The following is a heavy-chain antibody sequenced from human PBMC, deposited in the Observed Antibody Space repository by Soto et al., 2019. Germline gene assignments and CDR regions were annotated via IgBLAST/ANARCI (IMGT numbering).Heavy chain of an antibody. CDR3: ARVAIRSDGMDV. J-gene: IGHJ6*01. V-gene: IGHV4-61*08. CDR1: GGSVSRGGYY. CDR2: LFYSGST. D-gene: IGHD2-2*02. Sequence: PSETLSPTWPFSGGSVSRGGYYWGWVRPHPGKGLEGIWYLFYSGSTNYTPSLKSRVTISVDTSKNQFSLKLSSVTAADTAVYYCARVAIRSDGMDVWRHGTTVTVSS.